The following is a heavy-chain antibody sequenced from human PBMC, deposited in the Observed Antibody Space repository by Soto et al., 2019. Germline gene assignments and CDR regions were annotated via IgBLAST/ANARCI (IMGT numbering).Heavy chain of an antibody. CDR3: ANHELRFLDV. V-gene: IGHV3-30*18. CDR2: ISYDGSNK. Sequence: QVQLVESGGGVVQPGRSLRLSCAASGFTFSSYGMHWVRQAPGKGLEWVAVISYDGSNKYYADSVKGRFTISRDNSKNTLYLQMNSLRVEDTDVYYCANHELRFLDVWGQGTTVTVSS. CDR1: GFTFSSYG. D-gene: IGHD3-3*01. J-gene: IGHJ6*02.